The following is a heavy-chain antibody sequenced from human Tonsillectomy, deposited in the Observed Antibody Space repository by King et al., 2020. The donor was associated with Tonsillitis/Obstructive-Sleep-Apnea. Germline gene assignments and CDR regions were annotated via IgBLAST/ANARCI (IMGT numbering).Heavy chain of an antibody. CDR3: TRDQKPTYYDFWSGYPYYYYYMDV. J-gene: IGHJ6*03. CDR2: INPSGGCT. V-gene: IGHV1-46*01. Sequence: QLVQSGAEVKKPGASVKVSCKASGYTFTSYYMHWVRQAPGQGLEWMGVINPSGGCTNYTQKFQGRGTMTKDTSTSTVYMELSGLRSEDTAVYYCTRDQKPTYYDFWSGYPYYYYYMDVWGKGTTVTVSS. CDR1: GYTFTSYY. D-gene: IGHD3-3*01.